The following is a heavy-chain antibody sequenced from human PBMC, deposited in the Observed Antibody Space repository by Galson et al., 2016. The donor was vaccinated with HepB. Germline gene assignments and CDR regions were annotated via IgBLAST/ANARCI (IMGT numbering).Heavy chain of an antibody. Sequence: LEWVAVIWYDGSNKYYADSVKSRFTISRDNSKNTLYLQMNSLRAEDTAVYYCAREEPYYYDSSGYPEYWGQGTLVTVSS. CDR3: AREEPYYYDSSGYPEY. J-gene: IGHJ4*02. D-gene: IGHD3-22*01. V-gene: IGHV3-33*01. CDR2: IWYDGSNK.